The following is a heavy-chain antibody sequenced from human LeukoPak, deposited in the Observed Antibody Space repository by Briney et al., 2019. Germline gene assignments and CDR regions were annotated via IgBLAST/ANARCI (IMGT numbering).Heavy chain of an antibody. D-gene: IGHD6-19*01. Sequence: SETLSLTCTVSGGSISSYHWSWIRQPPGKGLEWIGYIYYSGSTNYNPSLKSRVTISVDTSKNQFSLKLSSVTAADTAVYYCAREKRPTDNSRIAVARNWFDPWGQGTLVTVSS. CDR2: IYYSGST. CDR1: GGSISSYH. V-gene: IGHV4-59*12. J-gene: IGHJ5*02. CDR3: AREKRPTDNSRIAVARNWFDP.